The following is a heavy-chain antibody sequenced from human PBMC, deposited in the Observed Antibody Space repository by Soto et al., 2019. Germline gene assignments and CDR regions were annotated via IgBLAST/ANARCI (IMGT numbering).Heavy chain of an antibody. J-gene: IGHJ6*02. CDR1: GYTFTSYG. CDR2: ISAYNGNT. Sequence: QVQLVQSGAEVKKPGASVKVSCKASGYTFTSYGISWVRQAPGQVLEWMGWISAYNGNTNYAQKLQGRVTMTTDTSTSTDYMELRSLRSDDTAVYYCARDLWPSSSWYLSSRVHYGMDVWGQGTTVTGSS. D-gene: IGHD6-13*01. V-gene: IGHV1-18*04. CDR3: ARDLWPSSSWYLSSRVHYGMDV.